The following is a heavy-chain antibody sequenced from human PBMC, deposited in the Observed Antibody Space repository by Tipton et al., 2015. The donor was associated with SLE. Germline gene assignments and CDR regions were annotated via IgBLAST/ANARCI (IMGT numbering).Heavy chain of an antibody. CDR2: IRYDGNNK. CDR1: GFTFSNYG. CDR3: ARDQGWGATNKRYLDY. Sequence: SLRLSCAASGFTFSNYGMHWVPQAPGKGLEWVTFIRYDGNNKYYADAVKGRFTISKDNSKNTVYLQVNSLRVEDTAVYFCARDQGWGATNKRYLDYWGQGTLVTVSS. D-gene: IGHD5-12*01. V-gene: IGHV3-30*02. J-gene: IGHJ4*02.